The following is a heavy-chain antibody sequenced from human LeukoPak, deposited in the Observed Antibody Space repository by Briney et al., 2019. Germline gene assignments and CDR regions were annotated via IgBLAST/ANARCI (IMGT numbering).Heavy chain of an antibody. CDR2: ITGTGGRT. V-gene: IGHV3-23*01. D-gene: IGHD3-16*02. CDR1: GFTLSNYA. J-gene: IGHJ4*02. Sequence: HTGGSLRLSCAGSGFTLSNYAMSWVRQAPGKGLEWVSSITGTGGRTYYADSVKGRFTVSRDNSKSTLYFQMNSLTVEDTAVYYCTKDVSETYDPWGSYRSDYWGQGTLVTVSS. CDR3: TKDVSETYDPWGSYRSDY.